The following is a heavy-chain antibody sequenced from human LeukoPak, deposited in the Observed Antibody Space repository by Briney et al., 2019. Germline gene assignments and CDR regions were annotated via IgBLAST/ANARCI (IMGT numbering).Heavy chain of an antibody. CDR2: IYSGGNT. CDR3: ARRAGDYSHPYDY. Sequence: GGSLRLSCAASGLTVSSNCMSWVRQAPGKGLEWVSFIYSGGNTYYADSVKGRFTISRDNSKNTVHIHMNSLRAEDTAMYYCARRAGDYSHPYDYWGQGTLVTVSS. V-gene: IGHV3-53*01. J-gene: IGHJ4*02. CDR1: GLTVSSNC. D-gene: IGHD3-22*01.